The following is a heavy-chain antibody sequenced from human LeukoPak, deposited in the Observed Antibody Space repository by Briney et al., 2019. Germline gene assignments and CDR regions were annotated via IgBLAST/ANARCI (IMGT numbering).Heavy chain of an antibody. V-gene: IGHV3-23*01. J-gene: IGHJ4*02. CDR3: AKDSWSRGTAARPGRRVDY. D-gene: IGHD6-6*01. CDR2: ISGSGXST. Sequence: ISGSGXSTYYADSVKGRFTISRDNSKNTLYLQMNSLRAEDTAVYYCAKDSWSRGTAARPGRRVDYWGQGTLVTVSS.